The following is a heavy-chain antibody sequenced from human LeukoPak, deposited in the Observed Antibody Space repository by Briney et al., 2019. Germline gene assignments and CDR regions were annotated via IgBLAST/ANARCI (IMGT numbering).Heavy chain of an antibody. CDR2: IYYSGRT. J-gene: IGHJ5*02. Sequence: SQTLSLTCTVSGGSITSSYCSSTRQPPGKGRECHGYIYYSGRTNYNPALKSRVTISLDTSKNQFSVKLNSVTAADTAVYYCARGLAAYGSGSQSWFDPWGQGTLVTVSS. CDR3: ARGLAAYGSGSQSWFDP. CDR1: GGSITSSY. V-gene: IGHV4-59*01. D-gene: IGHD3-10*01.